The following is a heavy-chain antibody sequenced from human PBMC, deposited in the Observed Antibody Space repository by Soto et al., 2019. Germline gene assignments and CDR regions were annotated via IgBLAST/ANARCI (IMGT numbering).Heavy chain of an antibody. V-gene: IGHV4-31*11. CDR1: GGSISSGDYY. CDR3: ARGVGTAWPHDS. D-gene: IGHD2-21*02. Sequence: QLQESGPGLVKPSQTLSLTCAVSGGSISSGDYYWNWIRQHPGKGLEWIGYTYHSGSTSYNPSLKSRITIPVDKSKSQFSLKLTSVTAADTAVYYCARGVGTAWPHDSWGQGALVTVSS. CDR2: TYHSGST. J-gene: IGHJ4*02.